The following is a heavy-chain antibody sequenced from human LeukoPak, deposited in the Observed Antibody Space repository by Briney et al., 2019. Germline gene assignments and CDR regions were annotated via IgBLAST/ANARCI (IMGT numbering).Heavy chain of an antibody. Sequence: GGSLRLSCAASGFTFSSYSMNWVRQAPGKGLEWVSSISSSSSYIYYADSVKGRFTISRDNAKNSLYLQMNSLRAEDTAVYYCARDFPAGCSNRGSTSCYNWFDPWGQGTLVTVSS. CDR3: ARDFPAGCSNRGSTSCYNWFDP. V-gene: IGHV3-21*01. CDR1: GFTFSSYS. J-gene: IGHJ5*02. CDR2: ISSSSSYI. D-gene: IGHD2-2*01.